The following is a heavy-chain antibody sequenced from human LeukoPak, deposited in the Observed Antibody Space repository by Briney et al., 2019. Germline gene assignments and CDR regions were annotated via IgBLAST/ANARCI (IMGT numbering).Heavy chain of an antibody. J-gene: IGHJ4*02. CDR1: GFTFSSYG. Sequence: GGSLRLSCAASGFTFSSYGMHWVRQAPGQGLEWMGRINPNSGGTNYAQKFQGRVTMTRDTSISTAYMELSRLRSDDTAVYYCARDQAMAGGGDYWGQGTLVTVSS. V-gene: IGHV1-2*06. D-gene: IGHD5-18*01. CDR2: INPNSGGT. CDR3: ARDQAMAGGGDY.